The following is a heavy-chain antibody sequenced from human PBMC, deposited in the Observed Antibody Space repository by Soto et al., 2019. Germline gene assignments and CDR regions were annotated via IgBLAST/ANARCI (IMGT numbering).Heavy chain of an antibody. V-gene: IGHV1-18*01. CDR3: ARVYYDSSGYYESFDY. CDR2: ISAYNGNT. D-gene: IGHD3-22*01. Sequence: ASVKVSSKASGYTFTSYGISWVRQAPGQGLEWMGWISAYNGNTNYAQKLQGRVTMTTDTSTSTAYMELRSLRSDDTAVYYCARVYYDSSGYYESFDYWGQGTLVTVSS. J-gene: IGHJ4*02. CDR1: GYTFTSYG.